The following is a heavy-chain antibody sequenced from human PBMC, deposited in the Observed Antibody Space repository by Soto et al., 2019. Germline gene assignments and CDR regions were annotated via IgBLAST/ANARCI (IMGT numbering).Heavy chain of an antibody. J-gene: IGHJ4*02. Sequence: QVQLVESGGGVVQPGRSLRLSCAASGFTFSSYGRHWGRQAPGKGLEWVAVIWYDGSNKYYADSVKGRFTSSRDNSKNTLYLQMNSLRAEATAVYYGAIVNFDYWGQGTLVTV. CDR3: AIVNFDY. CDR1: GFTFSSYG. CDR2: IWYDGSNK. V-gene: IGHV3-33*01.